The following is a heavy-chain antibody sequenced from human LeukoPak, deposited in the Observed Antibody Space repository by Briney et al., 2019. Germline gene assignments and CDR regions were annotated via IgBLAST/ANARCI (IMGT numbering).Heavy chain of an antibody. V-gene: IGHV3-21*01. CDR1: GFTLGSFYR. CDR3: VRGAFGGDCYGNWFDS. CDR2: ISSSSNYI. D-gene: IGHD2-21*02. J-gene: IGHJ5*01. Sequence: PGGSLRLSCLASGFTLGSFYRMNWVRQAPGKGLEWVSSISSSSNYISYADSVKGRFTISRDNAKKSLYLQMDSLRAEDSAVYYCVRGAFGGDCYGNWFDSWGQGTLVTVSS.